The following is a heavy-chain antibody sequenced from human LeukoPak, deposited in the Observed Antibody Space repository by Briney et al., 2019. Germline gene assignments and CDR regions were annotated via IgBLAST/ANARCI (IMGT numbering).Heavy chain of an antibody. CDR2: ISGSGGNT. V-gene: IGHV3-23*01. CDR3: AKDSVYYYGSGMWPYFDY. D-gene: IGHD3-10*01. CDR1: GFTFSSYA. Sequence: GGSLRLSCVASGFTFSSYAMSWVRQAPGKGLEWVSVISGSGGNTHYAASVKGRFTISRDNSKNTLYLQMNSLRAEDTAIYYCAKDSVYYYGSGMWPYFDYWGQGTLVTVSS. J-gene: IGHJ4*02.